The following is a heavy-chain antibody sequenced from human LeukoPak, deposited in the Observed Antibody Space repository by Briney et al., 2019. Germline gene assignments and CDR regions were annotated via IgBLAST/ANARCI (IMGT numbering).Heavy chain of an antibody. Sequence: GASVKVSCKASGYTFTSYYMHWVRQAPGQGLEWMGIINPSGGSTGYAQKFQGRVTMTRDMSTSTVYMELSSLRSEDTAVYYCARGSSREYYYYSYYMDVWGKGTTVTVSS. CDR2: INPSGGST. CDR1: GYTFTSYY. J-gene: IGHJ6*03. D-gene: IGHD6-13*01. V-gene: IGHV1-46*01. CDR3: ARGSSREYYYYSYYMDV.